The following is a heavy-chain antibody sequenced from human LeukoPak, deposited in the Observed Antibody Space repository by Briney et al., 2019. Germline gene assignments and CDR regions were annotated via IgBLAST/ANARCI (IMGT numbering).Heavy chain of an antibody. D-gene: IGHD6-19*01. V-gene: IGHV3-30*02. Sequence: PGVSLRLSCAASGFTFSSYGMHWVRQAPGKGLEWVAFIRYDGSNKYYADSVKGRFTISRDNSKNTLYLQMNSLRAEDTAVYYCAKVQGIAVAGKNYYGMDVWGQGTTVTVSS. J-gene: IGHJ6*02. CDR3: AKVQGIAVAGKNYYGMDV. CDR2: IRYDGSNK. CDR1: GFTFSSYG.